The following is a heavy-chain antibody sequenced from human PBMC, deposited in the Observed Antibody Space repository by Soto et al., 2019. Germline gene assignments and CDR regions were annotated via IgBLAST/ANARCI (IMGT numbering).Heavy chain of an antibody. CDR2: INPNSGNI. Sequence: ASVKVSCKAPGNTFTSYDINWVRQATGHGLEWMGWINPNSGNIGYAQKFQGRVTMTRDTAIRTAYMEVSRLRSDDTAVYYCARGRASGSYYLLDYWGPGTLLTVSS. J-gene: IGHJ4*02. CDR1: GNTFTSYD. V-gene: IGHV1-8*01. D-gene: IGHD3-10*01. CDR3: ARGRASGSYYLLDY.